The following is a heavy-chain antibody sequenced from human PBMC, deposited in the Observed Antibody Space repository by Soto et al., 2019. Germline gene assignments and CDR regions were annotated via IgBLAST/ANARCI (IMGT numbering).Heavy chain of an antibody. CDR2: IWYDENNN. CDR1: GFSFNRFV. CDR3: ARDSRAWGPFDN. J-gene: IGHJ4*01. Sequence: QVQLVESGGGVVQPGRSLRLSCAASGFSFNRFVMHWVRQAPGKGLEWVATIWYDENNNKYVDSVNGRFTISRDNSRRAPSLKMNSLRTEDTAVYYCARDSRAWGPFDNWGHGTLVPVSA. V-gene: IGHV3-33*01. D-gene: IGHD3-16*01.